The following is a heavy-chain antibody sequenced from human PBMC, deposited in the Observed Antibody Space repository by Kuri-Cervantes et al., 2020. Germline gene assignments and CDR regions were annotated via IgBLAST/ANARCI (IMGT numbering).Heavy chain of an antibody. V-gene: IGHV3-15*01. CDR1: GFTFSSYG. Sequence: LSLTCAASGFTFSSYGMHWVRQAPGKGLEWVGRIKSKTDGGTTDYAAPVKGRFTISRDDSKNTLYLQMNSLRAEDTAVYYCARGGYYYDSSGLDYWGQGTLVTVSS. D-gene: IGHD3-22*01. CDR2: IKSKTDGGTT. J-gene: IGHJ4*02. CDR3: ARGGYYYDSSGLDY.